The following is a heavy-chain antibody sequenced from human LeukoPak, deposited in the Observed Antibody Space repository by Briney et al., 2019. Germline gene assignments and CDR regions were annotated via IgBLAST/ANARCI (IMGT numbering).Heavy chain of an antibody. CDR2: IYYSGST. V-gene: IGHV4-59*01. Sequence: SETLSLTCTVSGGSISSYCWSWIRQPPGKGLEWIGYIYYSGSTNYNPSLKSRVTISVDTSKNQFSLKLSSVTAADTAVYYCARYGYDILTGHYFDYWGQGTLVTVSS. CDR3: ARYGYDILTGHYFDY. D-gene: IGHD3-9*01. J-gene: IGHJ4*02. CDR1: GGSISSYC.